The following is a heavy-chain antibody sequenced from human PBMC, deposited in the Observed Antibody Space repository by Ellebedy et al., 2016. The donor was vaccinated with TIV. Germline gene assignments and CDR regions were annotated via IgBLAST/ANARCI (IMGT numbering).Heavy chain of an antibody. J-gene: IGHJ2*01. D-gene: IGHD2/OR15-2a*01. CDR3: ARDQHFAFDV. V-gene: IGHV3-48*02. Sequence: GESLKISCVASGFTFSSYAMNWVRQAPGKGLEWLSYISRDGGATYYADSVRGRFTISRDNVKNSMFLQMNSLRDDDTAVYSCARDQHFAFDVWGRGTLVTVSS. CDR2: ISRDGGAT. CDR1: GFTFSSYA.